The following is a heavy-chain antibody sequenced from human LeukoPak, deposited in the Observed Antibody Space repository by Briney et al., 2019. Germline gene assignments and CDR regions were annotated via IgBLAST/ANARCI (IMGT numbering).Heavy chain of an antibody. Sequence: ASVKVSCKASGYTFTGYYMHWVRQAPGQGLEWMGWINPNSGGTNYAQKFQGRVTMTRDTSISTAYMELSRLRSDDTAVYYCARGGDDCSSTSCFPLPYYYYYYMDVWGKGTTVTVSS. J-gene: IGHJ6*03. CDR3: ARGGDDCSSTSCFPLPYYYYYYMDV. V-gene: IGHV1-2*02. D-gene: IGHD2-2*01. CDR2: INPNSGGT. CDR1: GYTFTGYY.